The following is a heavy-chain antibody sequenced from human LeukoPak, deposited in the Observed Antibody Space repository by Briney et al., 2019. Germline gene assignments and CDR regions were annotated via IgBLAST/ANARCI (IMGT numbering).Heavy chain of an antibody. D-gene: IGHD2-15*01. CDR1: GFTFDSFG. CDR3: AKVPISGDSCYGGCYDSYYYMDV. CDR2: IHFNGDEK. V-gene: IGHV3-30*02. J-gene: IGHJ6*03. Sequence: PGGSLRLSCAASGFTFDSFGIHWVRQAPGKGLEWVTFIHFNGDEKYYADSVKGRFIIFRDNSKKTVYLQMDSLKTEDTAVYFCAKVPISGDSCYGGCYDSYYYMDVWGKGTAVTVSS.